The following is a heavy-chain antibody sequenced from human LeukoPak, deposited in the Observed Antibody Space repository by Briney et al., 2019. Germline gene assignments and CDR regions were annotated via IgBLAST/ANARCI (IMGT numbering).Heavy chain of an antibody. J-gene: IGHJ4*02. V-gene: IGHV1-2*02. CDR3: ARGTGYSSGWYDY. CDR1: GYTFTDSY. D-gene: IGHD6-19*01. CDR2: IKPNSGGT. Sequence: GASVKVSCKASGYTFTDSYMHWVRQAPGQNFEWMGWIKPNSGGTHYAQKFQGRVTMTRDMSTSTVYMELSSLRSEDTAVYYCARGTGYSSGWYDYWGQGTLVTVSS.